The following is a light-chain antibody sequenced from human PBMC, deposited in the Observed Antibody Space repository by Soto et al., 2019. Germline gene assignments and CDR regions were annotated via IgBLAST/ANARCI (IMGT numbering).Light chain of an antibody. CDR2: EVN. CDR1: SSDVGGYKY. V-gene: IGLV2-14*01. J-gene: IGLJ2*01. CDR3: SSYAGSTPVV. Sequence: QSVLTQPASVSGSPGQSITISCTGTSSDVGGYKYVSWYQQYPGKAPKVMIYEVNNRPSGVSNRFSGSKSGNTAPLTISGLQAEDEADYYCSSYAGSTPVVFGGGTKLTVL.